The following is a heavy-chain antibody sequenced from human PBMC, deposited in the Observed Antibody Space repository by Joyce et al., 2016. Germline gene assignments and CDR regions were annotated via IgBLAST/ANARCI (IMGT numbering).Heavy chain of an antibody. CDR3: AHSARGSDSSYWYFDL. J-gene: IGHJ2*01. CDR1: GFSLSAIGVG. Sequence: QITLRESGPTLVKPTQTLTLTCTFSGFSLSAIGVGVGWIRQPPGKALEWLALIHWDEDKRYSHSLKSSLTITKYTSKNQVVLIMTNMAPVDTATYYCAHSARGSDSSYWYFDLWGRGILVTVST. CDR2: IHWDEDK. D-gene: IGHD3-10*01. V-gene: IGHV2-5*02.